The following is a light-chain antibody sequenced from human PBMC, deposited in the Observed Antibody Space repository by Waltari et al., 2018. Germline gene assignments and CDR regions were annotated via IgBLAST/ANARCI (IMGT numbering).Light chain of an antibody. Sequence: SSELTQDPAVSVAMGQTVRITCQGDSLRSYYASWYQQRPGQAPILVIYDKNNRPSGVPDRFAGSRSDNPASLTITGAQAEDEASYYCHSRDASGVGGSFGGGTKLTVL. CDR1: SLRSYY. CDR2: DKN. V-gene: IGLV3-19*01. CDR3: HSRDASGVGGS. J-gene: IGLJ2*01.